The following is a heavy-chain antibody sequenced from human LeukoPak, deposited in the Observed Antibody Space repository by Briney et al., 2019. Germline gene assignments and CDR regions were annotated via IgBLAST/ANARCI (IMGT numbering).Heavy chain of an antibody. Sequence: PGGSLRLSCAASGFTFSNYRMHWLRPAPGKGLVWVSRINSDGINTSYADSVKGRFTISRDNAKNTLNLQMNSLRAEDTAVYYCARDLGQYYDTSDNWFDPWGQGTLVTVSS. D-gene: IGHD3-22*01. V-gene: IGHV3-74*01. CDR2: INSDGINT. CDR1: GFTFSNYR. CDR3: ARDLGQYYDTSDNWFDP. J-gene: IGHJ5*02.